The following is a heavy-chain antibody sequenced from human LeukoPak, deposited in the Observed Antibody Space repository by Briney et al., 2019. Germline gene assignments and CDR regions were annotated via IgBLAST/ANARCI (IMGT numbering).Heavy chain of an antibody. CDR3: ARVDGRYYYGSGSYSLALDAFDI. Sequence: SETLSLTCTVSGGSINSLIHYWGWIRQPPGKGLEWIGYIYYSGSTNYNPSLKSRVTMSVDTSKNQFSLKLRFVTAADTAVYYCARVDGRYYYGSGSYSLALDAFDIWGQGTMVTVSS. J-gene: IGHJ3*02. CDR1: GGSINSLIHY. CDR2: IYYSGST. D-gene: IGHD3-10*01. V-gene: IGHV4-61*01.